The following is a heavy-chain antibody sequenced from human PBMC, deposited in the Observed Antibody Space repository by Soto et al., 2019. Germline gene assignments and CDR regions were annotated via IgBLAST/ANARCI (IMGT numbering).Heavy chain of an antibody. D-gene: IGHD3-22*01. CDR2: IRSKAYGGTT. J-gene: IGHJ4*02. CDR3: TRVEREVVLSVANCLKY. Sequence: SLRLSCTSSGFTFGDYPMSCVRHAPGKWLEWVGFIRSKAYGGTTEYAASVKGRFTISRDDSKNIAYLQLNSLKTEDTAVYYCTRVEREVVLSVANCLKYWGQRTLVNLSS. CDR1: GFTFGDYP. V-gene: IGHV3-49*04.